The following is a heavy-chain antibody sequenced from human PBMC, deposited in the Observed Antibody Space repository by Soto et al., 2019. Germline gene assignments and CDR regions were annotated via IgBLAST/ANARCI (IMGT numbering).Heavy chain of an antibody. CDR1: GFTFSSYG. J-gene: IGHJ6*02. Sequence: QVQLVESGGGVVQPGRSLRLSCAASGFTFSSYGMHWVRQAPGKGLEWVAVISYDGSNKYYADSVKGRFTISRDNSKNTLYLQMNSLRAEDTAVYYCARESGNFWSGYQYYYYYYGMDVWGQGTMVTVSS. D-gene: IGHD3-3*01. CDR2: ISYDGSNK. V-gene: IGHV3-30*03. CDR3: ARESGNFWSGYQYYYYYYGMDV.